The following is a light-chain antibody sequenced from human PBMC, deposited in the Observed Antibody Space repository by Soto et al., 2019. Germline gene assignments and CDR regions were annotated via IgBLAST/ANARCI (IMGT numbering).Light chain of an antibody. J-gene: IGKJ1*01. CDR1: QGIGGY. CDR3: QQSYSTLWT. CDR2: PAS. V-gene: IGKV1-39*01. Sequence: DIQMTKSHSSLLASVEAGVTITSRESQGIGGYLNWYQQKPGTAPKLLIYPASSLQSGVPSRFSGSGSGTDFTLTISSLQPEDFATYYCQQSYSTLWTFGQGTKVEIK.